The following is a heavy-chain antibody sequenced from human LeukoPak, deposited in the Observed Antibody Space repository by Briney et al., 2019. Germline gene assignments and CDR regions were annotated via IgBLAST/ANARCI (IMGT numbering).Heavy chain of an antibody. CDR1: GYSFTAYY. CDR2: INPKSGGT. V-gene: IGHV1-2*02. Sequence: ASVKVSCKASGYSFTAYYIHWVRQAPGQGLEWMGWINPKSGGTDSAEKFGGRVTMSRDTYLRTSYLEVRRLKSDDTAVYYCTRETGANYDPGAFDVWGQGTMVTVSS. J-gene: IGHJ3*01. D-gene: IGHD3-3*01. CDR3: TRETGANYDPGAFDV.